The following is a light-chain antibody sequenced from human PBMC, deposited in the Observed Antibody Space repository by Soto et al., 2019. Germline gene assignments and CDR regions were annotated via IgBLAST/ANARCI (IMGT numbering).Light chain of an antibody. V-gene: IGKV3-15*01. J-gene: IGKJ3*01. CDR1: QSVSSD. CDR2: GAS. CDR3: QQHNDWPPIT. Sequence: EVVMTQSPATLSLSPGERATLSCRASQSVSSDLAWYKQKPGQAPRLLIYGASTRATDIPARFSGGGSGTEFTLTISNMQSEDFGIYYCQQHNDWPPITFGPGTRVDIK.